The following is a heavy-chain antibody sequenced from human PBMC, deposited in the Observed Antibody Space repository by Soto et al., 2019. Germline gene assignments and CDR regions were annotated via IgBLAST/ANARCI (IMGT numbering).Heavy chain of an antibody. D-gene: IGHD2-15*01. CDR2: IGTAGDT. CDR1: GFTFSSYD. J-gene: IGHJ4*02. V-gene: IGHV3-13*01. CDR3: ARWLYCSGGSCYYYFDY. Sequence: EVQLVESGGGLVQPGGSLRLSCAASGFTFSSYDMHWVRQATGKGLEWVSAIGTAGDTYYPGSVKGRFTISRENAKNSLYLQMNSLRAGDTAVYYCARWLYCSGGSCYYYFDYWGQGTLVTVSS.